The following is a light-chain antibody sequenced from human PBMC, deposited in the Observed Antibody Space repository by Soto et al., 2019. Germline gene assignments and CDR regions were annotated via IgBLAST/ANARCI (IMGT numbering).Light chain of an antibody. CDR3: QQYGSSRT. Sequence: EFVLSQSPGTVSLSQGERATLSCRASQTVRNNYLAWYQQKPGQAPRLLIYDASSRATGIPDRFSGGGSGTDFTLTISRLEPEDFAVYYCQQYGSSRTFGQGTKVDIK. V-gene: IGKV3-20*01. CDR2: DAS. CDR1: QTVRNNY. J-gene: IGKJ1*01.